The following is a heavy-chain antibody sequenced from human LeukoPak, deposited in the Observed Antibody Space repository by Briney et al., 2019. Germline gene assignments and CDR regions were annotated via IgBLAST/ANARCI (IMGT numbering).Heavy chain of an antibody. D-gene: IGHD2-15*01. V-gene: IGHV3-23*01. CDR3: AKYCGGSCYSGFDY. CDR2: ISGSGGSA. J-gene: IGHJ4*02. CDR1: GFTFSSYA. Sequence: GGSLRLSCAASGFTFSSYAMTWVRQAPGKGLEWVSTISGSGGSAYYADSVKGRFTVSRDNSKNTLYLQINSLTAEDTAVFYCAKYCGGSCYSGFDYWGQGTLVTVSS.